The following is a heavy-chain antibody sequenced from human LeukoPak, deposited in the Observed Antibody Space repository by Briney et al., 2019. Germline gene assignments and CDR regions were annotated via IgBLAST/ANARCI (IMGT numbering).Heavy chain of an antibody. Sequence: SETLSLTCTVPNGSISSNTYFWSWIRQPAGKGLEWIGRMSSSGISTYSPSLKSRVTISIDTSRNQVSMNTNSVTAADTAVYYCAKGAGPPWFDPWGQGTLVTVSS. CDR2: MSSSGIS. CDR3: AKGAGPPWFDP. V-gene: IGHV4-61*02. D-gene: IGHD6-19*01. CDR1: NGSISSNTYF. J-gene: IGHJ5*02.